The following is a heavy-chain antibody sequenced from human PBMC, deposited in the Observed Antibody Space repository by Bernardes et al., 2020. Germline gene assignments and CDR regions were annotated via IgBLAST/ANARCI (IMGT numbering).Heavy chain of an antibody. Sequence: ASVKVSCKASGYTFTGYYMHWVRQAPGQGLEWMGRINPNSGGTNYAQKFQGRVTMTRDTSISTAYMELSRLRSDDTAVYYCARDRKGLDAFDIWGQGTMVTVSS. V-gene: IGHV1-2*06. CDR2: INPNSGGT. CDR3: ARDRKGLDAFDI. J-gene: IGHJ3*02. CDR1: GYTFTGYY.